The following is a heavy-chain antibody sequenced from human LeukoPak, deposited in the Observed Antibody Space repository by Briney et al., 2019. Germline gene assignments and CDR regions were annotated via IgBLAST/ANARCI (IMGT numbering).Heavy chain of an antibody. D-gene: IGHD2-2*01. CDR1: GFTFDDYG. V-gene: IGHV3-20*04. CDR3: ASTVLGYCSN. J-gene: IGHJ4*02. CDR2: INWNGGST. Sequence: PGGSLRLSCAASGFTFDDYGMSWVRQAPGKGLEWVSGINWNGGSTGYADSVKGRFTISRDNAKNSLYLQMNSLRAEHTALYYCASTVLGYCSNWGQGTLVTVSS.